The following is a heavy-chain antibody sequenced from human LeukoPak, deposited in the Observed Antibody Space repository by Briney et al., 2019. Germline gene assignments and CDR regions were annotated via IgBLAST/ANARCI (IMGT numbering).Heavy chain of an antibody. CDR2: IYASGST. V-gene: IGHV4-61*02. CDR3: ASVRNAETSDAFDI. D-gene: IGHD1-14*01. CDR1: GGSISSGSYY. J-gene: IGHJ3*02. Sequence: PSETLSLTCTVSGGSISSGSYYWSWIRQPAGKGLEWIGRIYASGSTNYNPSVKSRVTMSLDTSKNQFSLKLSSVTAADTAVYYCASVRNAETSDAFDIWGQGTMVTVSS.